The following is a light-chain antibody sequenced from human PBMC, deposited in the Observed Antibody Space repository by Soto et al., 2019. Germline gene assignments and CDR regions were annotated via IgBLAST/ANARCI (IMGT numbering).Light chain of an antibody. CDR1: QSVRDN. CDR2: GAS. CDR3: HQYDNWPLN. J-gene: IGKJ3*01. Sequence: EIVMTQSPATLSVSPGERATLSCRASQSVRDNLAWYQQKPGQAPGLLIYGASIRATGIPARFSGSGSDTEFTLTISSLQSEDFATYYCHQYDNWPLNFGPGTKVDIK. V-gene: IGKV3-15*01.